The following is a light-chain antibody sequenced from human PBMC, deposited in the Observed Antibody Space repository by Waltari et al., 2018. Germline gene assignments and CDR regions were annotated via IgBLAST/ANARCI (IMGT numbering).Light chain of an antibody. CDR1: SSNIGSNT. CDR2: STH. J-gene: IGLJ1*01. V-gene: IGLV1-44*01. CDR3: AAWDDSPNGYV. Sequence: QSVLTQPPSASGTPGQRVTISCSGSSSNIGSNTVTWYQQLPGTPPKLLIYSTHQRPAGVPYRFSGSKSGTSASLSISGLQSEDEADYYCAAWDDSPNGYVFGTGTKVTVL.